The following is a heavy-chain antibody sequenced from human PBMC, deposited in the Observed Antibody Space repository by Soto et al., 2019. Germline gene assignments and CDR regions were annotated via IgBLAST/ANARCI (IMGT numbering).Heavy chain of an antibody. CDR2: IYYTGST. Sequence: QVQLQESGPGLVKPSETLSLNCTVSGGSISGYYWSWIRQPPGKGLEWIGYIYYTGSTNYNPSLKSRVTISIDTSKNQFSLKLNSVTAADTAEYYCARAYYVSNSDFEYWGQGTLVTVSS. J-gene: IGHJ4*02. CDR3: ARAYYVSNSDFEY. D-gene: IGHD3-22*01. V-gene: IGHV4-59*01. CDR1: GGSISGYY.